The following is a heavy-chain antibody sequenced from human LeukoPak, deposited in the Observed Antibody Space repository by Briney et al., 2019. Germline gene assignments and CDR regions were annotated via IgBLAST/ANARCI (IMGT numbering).Heavy chain of an antibody. CDR3: ARGIVGAPDY. Sequence: ASVKVSCEASRDTFTSYVISCVRQAPGQGLEWMGWISAYNGNTNYAPKLQGRVTMTTDTSTSTAYMELRSLRSDDTAVNYCARGIVGAPDYWGQGTLVTVSS. D-gene: IGHD1-26*01. V-gene: IGHV1-18*01. CDR1: RDTFTSYV. J-gene: IGHJ4*02. CDR2: ISAYNGNT.